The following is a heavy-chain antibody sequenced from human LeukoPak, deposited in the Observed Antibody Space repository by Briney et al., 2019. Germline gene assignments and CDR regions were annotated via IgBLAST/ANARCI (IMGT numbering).Heavy chain of an antibody. V-gene: IGHV3-49*04. CDR1: GFTFGDYA. CDR3: TREHIAVAGTSLAFDI. Sequence: QPGRSLRLSCTASGFTFGDYAMSWVRQAPGKGPEWVGFIRSKAYGGTTEYAASVKGRFTISRDDSKSIAYLQMNSLKTEDTAVYYCTREHIAVAGTSLAFDIWGQGTMVTVSS. CDR2: IRSKAYGGTT. D-gene: IGHD6-19*01. J-gene: IGHJ3*02.